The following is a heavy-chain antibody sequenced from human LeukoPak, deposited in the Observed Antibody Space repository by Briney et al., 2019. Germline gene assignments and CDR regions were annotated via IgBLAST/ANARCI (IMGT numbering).Heavy chain of an antibody. D-gene: IGHD5-18*01. CDR3: ARGFRGYSYGEIYYYYYGMDV. Sequence: PETLSLTCAVYGGSFSGYYWSWIRQPPGKGLEWIGEINHSGSTNYNPSLKSRVTISVDTSKNQFSLKLSSVTAADTAVCYCARGFRGYSYGEIYYYYYGMDVWGQGTTVTVSS. J-gene: IGHJ6*02. CDR2: INHSGST. V-gene: IGHV4-34*01. CDR1: GGSFSGYY.